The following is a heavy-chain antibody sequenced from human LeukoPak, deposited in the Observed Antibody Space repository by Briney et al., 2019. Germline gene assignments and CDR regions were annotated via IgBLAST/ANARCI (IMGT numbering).Heavy chain of an antibody. Sequence: SETLSLTCTVSGGSISSGSYYWSWIRQPAGKGLEWIGRIYTSGSTNYNPSLKSRVTISVDTSKNQFSLKLSSVTAADTAVYYCASRYCSSTSCYMPHYYYYYYMDVWGRGTTVTVSS. D-gene: IGHD2-2*01. CDR1: GGSISSGSYY. V-gene: IGHV4-61*02. CDR2: IYTSGST. CDR3: ASRYCSSTSCYMPHYYYYYYMDV. J-gene: IGHJ6*03.